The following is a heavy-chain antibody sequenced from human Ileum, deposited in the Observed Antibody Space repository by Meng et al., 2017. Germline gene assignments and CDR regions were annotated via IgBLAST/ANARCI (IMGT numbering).Heavy chain of an antibody. V-gene: IGHV4-34*01. J-gene: IGHJ4*02. CDR3: ARGGGRYGPDFDY. CDR1: GGSFSGYY. D-gene: IGHD3-16*01. Sequence: QVQLQHWAAGLLKPPETLSPTCAVYGGSFSGYYWSWIRQPPGKGLEWIGEINHSGSTNYNPSLKSRVTISVDTSKNQFSLKLSSVTAADTAVYYCARGGGRYGPDFDYWGQGTLVTVSS. CDR2: INHSGST.